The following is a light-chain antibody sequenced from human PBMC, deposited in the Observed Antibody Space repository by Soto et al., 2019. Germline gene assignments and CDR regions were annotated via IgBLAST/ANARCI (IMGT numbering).Light chain of an antibody. CDR1: QGINSY. V-gene: IGKV1-27*01. CDR2: LAS. J-gene: IGKJ2*01. Sequence: DIQMTQSPSSLSASVGDRVTITCQTSQGINSYLAWYQQKPGKVPKLLIYLASTLQSGVPSRFSGSGSGTDFTLTISSLQPEDVATYYCQKYDSAPYTFGQGTKL. CDR3: QKYDSAPYT.